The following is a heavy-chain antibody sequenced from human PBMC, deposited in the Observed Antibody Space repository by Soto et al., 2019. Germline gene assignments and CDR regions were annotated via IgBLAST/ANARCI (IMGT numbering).Heavy chain of an antibody. CDR2: ISWNSGSI. CDR3: AKDISFEYYDRSGYYGYAFDI. CDR1: GFTFDDYA. V-gene: IGHV3-9*01. D-gene: IGHD3-22*01. Sequence: EVQLVESGGGLVQPGRSLRLSCAASGFTFDDYAMHWVRQAPGKGLEWVSGISWNSGSIGYADSVKGRFTISRDNAKNSLYLQMNSLRAEDTALYYCAKDISFEYYDRSGYYGYAFDIWGQGTMVTVSS. J-gene: IGHJ3*02.